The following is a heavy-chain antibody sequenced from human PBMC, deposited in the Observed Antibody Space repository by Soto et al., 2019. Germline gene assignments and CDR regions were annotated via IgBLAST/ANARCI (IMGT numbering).Heavy chain of an antibody. V-gene: IGHV1-69*06. CDR1: GGTFSSYA. CDR2: IIPISGTA. D-gene: IGHD2-2*01. J-gene: IGHJ6*02. Sequence: QVQLVQSGAEVKKPGSSVKVSCKASGGTFSSYAISWVRQAPGQGLEWMGGIIPISGTANYEQKFQGRVTINEDKSTRTAYMELSSLRSEDTAVYYCARSQGSSTSLEIYYSYSYGMDVWGQGTTVTVSS. CDR3: ARSQGSSTSLEIYYSYSYGMDV.